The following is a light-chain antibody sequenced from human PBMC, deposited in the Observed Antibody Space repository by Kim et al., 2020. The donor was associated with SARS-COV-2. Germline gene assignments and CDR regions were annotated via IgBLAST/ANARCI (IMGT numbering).Light chain of an antibody. Sequence: SVGDRVTITCQASQDISNYLNWYQQKPGKAPKLLIYDASNLQTGVPSRFSGSGSGTDFTFTISSLQPEDIATYYCQQYDNLPPLTFGGGTKVDIK. CDR2: DAS. CDR1: QDISNY. CDR3: QQYDNLPPLT. J-gene: IGKJ4*01. V-gene: IGKV1-33*01.